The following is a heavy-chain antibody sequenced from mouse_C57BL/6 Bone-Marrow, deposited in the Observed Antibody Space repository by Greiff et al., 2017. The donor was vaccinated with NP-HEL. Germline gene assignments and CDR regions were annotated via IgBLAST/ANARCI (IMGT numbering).Heavy chain of an antibody. CDR1: GYTFTSYG. CDR3: EIYYYGSSGFFDY. V-gene: IGHV1-81*01. CDR2: IYPRSGNT. Sequence: QVQLQQSGAELARPGASVKLSCKASGYTFTSYGISWVKQRTGQGLEWIGEIYPRSGNTYYNEKFKGKATLTADKSSSTAYMELRSVTSEDSAVYFCEIYYYGSSGFFDYWGQGTTLTVSS. D-gene: IGHD1-1*01. J-gene: IGHJ2*01.